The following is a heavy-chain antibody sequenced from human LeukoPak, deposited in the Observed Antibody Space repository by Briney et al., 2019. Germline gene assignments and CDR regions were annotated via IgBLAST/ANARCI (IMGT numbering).Heavy chain of an antibody. CDR3: ARDPYGSGSYYYNFDY. CDR1: GGSISSYY. J-gene: IGHJ4*02. V-gene: IGHV4-59*01. D-gene: IGHD3-10*01. Sequence: PSETLSLTCTVSGGSISSYYWSWTRQPPGKGLEWIGYIYYSGSTYYNPSLKSRVTISVDTSKNQISLKLSSVTAADTAVYYCARDPYGSGSYYYNFDYWGQGTLVTVSS. CDR2: IYYSGST.